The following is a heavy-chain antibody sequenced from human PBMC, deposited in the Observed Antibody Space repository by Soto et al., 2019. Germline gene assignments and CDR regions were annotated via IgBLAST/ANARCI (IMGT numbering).Heavy chain of an antibody. CDR1: GFTFSSYA. Sequence: GSLSLSCAASGFTFSSYAMHWVRQAPGKGLEWVAVISYDGSNKYYADSVKGRFTISRDNSKNTLYLQMNSLRAEDTAVYYCARDGRSDLYYYYYYGMDVWGQGTTVTVSS. CDR3: ARDGRSDLYYYYYYGMDV. V-gene: IGHV3-30-3*01. CDR2: ISYDGSNK. D-gene: IGHD1-1*01. J-gene: IGHJ6*02.